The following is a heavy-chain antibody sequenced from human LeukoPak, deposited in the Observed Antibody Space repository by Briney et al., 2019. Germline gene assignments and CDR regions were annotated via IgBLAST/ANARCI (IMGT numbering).Heavy chain of an antibody. CDR1: GGSISSYY. CDR3: ARAAIMVRGSHNWFDP. Sequence: PSETLSLTCTVSGGSISSYYWSWIRQPAGKGLEWIGRIYTSGSTNYNPSLKSRVTMSVDTSKNQFSLKLSSVTAADTAVYYCARAAIMVRGSHNWFDPWGQGTLVTVSS. CDR2: IYTSGST. D-gene: IGHD3-10*01. V-gene: IGHV4-4*07. J-gene: IGHJ5*02.